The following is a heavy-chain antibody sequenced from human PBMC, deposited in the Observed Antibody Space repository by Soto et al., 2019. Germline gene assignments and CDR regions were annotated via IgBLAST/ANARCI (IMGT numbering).Heavy chain of an antibody. Sequence: EVQLVESGGGLVKPGGSLRLSCAASSFTFSNAWMNWVRQAPGKGLEWVGRIKSKTDGGTIDYAAPVKGRFTISRENSKNTLFLKRNGEKTEATAMYNCPTIGGGWGGWGEGPLVTVSS. CDR2: IKSKTDGGTI. V-gene: IGHV3-15*07. CDR1: SFTFSNAW. J-gene: IGHJ1*01. D-gene: IGHD6-19*01. CDR3: PTIGGGWGG.